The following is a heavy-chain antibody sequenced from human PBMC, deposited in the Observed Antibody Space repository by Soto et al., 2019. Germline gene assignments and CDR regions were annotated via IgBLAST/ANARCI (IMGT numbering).Heavy chain of an antibody. J-gene: IGHJ6*02. CDR1: GFTFSKYG. D-gene: IGHD3-10*01. V-gene: IGHV3-33*01. Sequence: VGSLRLSCAASGFTFSKYGMHWVRQAPGKGLEWVAVIWYDGSNKYYADSVKGRFTISRDNPKNTLYLQMNNLRAEDTAVYYCARGRRENSLDVWGQGTTVTVSS. CDR3: ARGRRENSLDV. CDR2: IWYDGSNK.